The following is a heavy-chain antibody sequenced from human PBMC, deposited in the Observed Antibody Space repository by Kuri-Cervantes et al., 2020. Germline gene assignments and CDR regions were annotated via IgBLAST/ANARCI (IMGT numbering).Heavy chain of an antibody. D-gene: IGHD6-13*01. Sequence: GSLRLSCTVSGGSISTYYWRWIRQPPGKGLEWIGYIYYSGSTNYKSSLKSRVTISVDTSKNHISLKLSSVTAADTAVYYCARVSRIALDYWGQGTLVTVSS. V-gene: IGHV4-59*08. CDR2: IYYSGST. CDR1: GGSISTYY. J-gene: IGHJ4*02. CDR3: ARVSRIALDY.